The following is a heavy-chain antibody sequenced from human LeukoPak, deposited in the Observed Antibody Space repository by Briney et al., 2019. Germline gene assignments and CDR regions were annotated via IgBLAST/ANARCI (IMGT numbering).Heavy chain of an antibody. V-gene: IGHV1-2*02. CDR1: GYTFTGYY. D-gene: IGHD3-3*01. CDR2: INPNSGGT. J-gene: IGHJ4*02. Sequence: ASMKVSCKASGYTFTGYYMHWLRQAPGQGLEWMGWINPNSGGTNYAQKFQGRVTMTRDTSISTAYMELSRLRSDDTAVYYCARDISITPLRGYWGQGTLVTVSS. CDR3: ARDISITPLRGY.